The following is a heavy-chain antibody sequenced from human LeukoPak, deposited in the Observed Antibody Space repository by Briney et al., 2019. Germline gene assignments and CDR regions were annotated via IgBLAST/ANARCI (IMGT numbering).Heavy chain of an antibody. CDR3: AKDIRRLYSEYDFDI. D-gene: IGHD2-2*02. CDR1: GFTFDDYA. Sequence: GGSVRLSCAASGFTFDDYAMHWVRQAPGKGLEWFSGISWNSGSIGYADSVKGRFTISRDNAKNSLYLQMNSLRAEDMALYYCAKDIRRLYSEYDFDIWGQGTMVTVS. V-gene: IGHV3-9*03. J-gene: IGHJ3*02. CDR2: ISWNSGSI.